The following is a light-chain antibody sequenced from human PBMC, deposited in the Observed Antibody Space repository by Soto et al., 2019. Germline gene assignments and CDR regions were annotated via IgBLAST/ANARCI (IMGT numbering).Light chain of an antibody. Sequence: DIQMTQSPSTLSASVGDRVTITCRASQSIGSWLAWYQQKPGKVPKLLIYDVSSLESGVPSRFSGSGSGTEFTLTISSLQPDDFATYYCLQYNSYSRTFGQGTKVELK. V-gene: IGKV1-5*01. CDR3: LQYNSYSRT. J-gene: IGKJ1*01. CDR1: QSIGSW. CDR2: DVS.